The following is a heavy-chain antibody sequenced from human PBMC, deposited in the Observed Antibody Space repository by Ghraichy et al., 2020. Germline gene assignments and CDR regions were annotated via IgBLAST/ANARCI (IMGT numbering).Heavy chain of an antibody. CDR3: ARDLVAGTHYYYGMDV. Sequence: ESLNISCTVSGGSISSYYWSWIRQPPGKGLEWIGYIYYSGSTNYNPSLKSRVTISVDTSKNQFSLKLSSVTAADTAVYYCARDLVAGTHYYYGMDVWGQGTTVTVSS. CDR1: GGSISSYY. D-gene: IGHD6-19*01. CDR2: IYYSGST. J-gene: IGHJ6*02. V-gene: IGHV4-59*01.